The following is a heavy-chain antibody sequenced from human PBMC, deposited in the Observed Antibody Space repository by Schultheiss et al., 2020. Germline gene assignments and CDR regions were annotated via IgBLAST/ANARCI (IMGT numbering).Heavy chain of an antibody. J-gene: IGHJ4*02. V-gene: IGHV3-23*01. CDR2: ISGSGGST. D-gene: IGHD4-17*01. CDR3: TTRSTVTNY. Sequence: GGSLRLSCAASGFTFSSYAMSWVRQAPGKGLEWVSAISGSGGSTYYADSVKGRFTISRDNSKNTLYLQMNSLKTEDTAVYYCTTRSTVTNYWGQGTLVTVSS. CDR1: GFTFSSYA.